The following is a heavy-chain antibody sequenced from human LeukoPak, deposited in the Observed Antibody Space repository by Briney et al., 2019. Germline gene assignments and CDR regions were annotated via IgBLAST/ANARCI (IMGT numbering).Heavy chain of an antibody. CDR3: ARGEYYYDSSGPENWFDP. Sequence: SETLSLTCTVSGGSITSGGYYWSWIRQPPGKGLEWIGYIYHSGSTYYNPSLKSRVTISVDRSKNQFSLKLSSVTAADTAVYYCARGEYYYDSSGPENWFDPWGRGTLVTVSS. V-gene: IGHV4-30-2*01. D-gene: IGHD3-22*01. CDR1: GGSITSGGYY. J-gene: IGHJ5*02. CDR2: IYHSGST.